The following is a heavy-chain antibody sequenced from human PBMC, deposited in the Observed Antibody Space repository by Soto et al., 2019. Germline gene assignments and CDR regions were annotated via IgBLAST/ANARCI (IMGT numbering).Heavy chain of an antibody. Sequence: SVKVSCKXSGGTLSSYAISWVRQAPGQGLEWMGGIIPIFGTANYAQKFQGRVTITADESTSTAYMELSSLRSEDTAVYCCARGASSSWYYFDYWGQGTLVTVSS. D-gene: IGHD6-13*01. V-gene: IGHV1-69*13. CDR3: ARGASSSWYYFDY. J-gene: IGHJ4*02. CDR2: IIPIFGTA. CDR1: GGTLSSYA.